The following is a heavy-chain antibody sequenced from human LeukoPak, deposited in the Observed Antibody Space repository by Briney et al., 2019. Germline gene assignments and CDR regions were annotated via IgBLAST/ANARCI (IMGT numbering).Heavy chain of an antibody. D-gene: IGHD6-19*01. CDR1: GFTFSSYG. CDR3: AKDSSGWGY. J-gene: IGHJ4*02. CDR2: IRYDGNNE. Sequence: GGSLRLSCAASGFTFSSYGMHWVRQAPGKGLEWVAFIRYDGNNEYYADSVKGRFTISRDNSKNTLYLQMNSPRPEDTAMYYCAKDSSGWGYWGQGTLVTVSS. V-gene: IGHV3-30*02.